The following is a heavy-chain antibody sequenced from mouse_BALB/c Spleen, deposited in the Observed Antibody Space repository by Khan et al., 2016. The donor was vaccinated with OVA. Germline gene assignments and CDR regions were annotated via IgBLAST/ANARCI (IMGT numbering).Heavy chain of an antibody. Sequence: QIQLVQSGPEPVRPGASVKISCKGSGYTFADSGMHWVRQSPAKSLEWIGVISTYYGNIKYNQKFEGRATMTVDKSSSTAYMELARLTSEDSAVYFCSRDGIWEFAYWGQGTLVTVSA. V-gene: IGHV1S137*01. J-gene: IGHJ3*01. CDR2: ISTYYGNI. CDR1: GYTFADSG. CDR3: SRDGIWEFAY. D-gene: IGHD2-3*01.